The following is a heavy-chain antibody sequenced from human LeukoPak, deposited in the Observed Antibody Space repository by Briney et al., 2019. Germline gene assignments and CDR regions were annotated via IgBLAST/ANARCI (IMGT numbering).Heavy chain of an antibody. CDR3: ARRWNYGRNYYIDV. J-gene: IGHJ6*03. V-gene: IGHV4-34*01. Sequence: SATLSLTCAVYGRSFSNYYWSWIRQPPRKGLEWIGEINDSGRINYNPSLMSGVTVSVDTSKNQFSLRLTSVTATDTAVYYCARRWNYGRNYYIDVWGNGATVSVSS. CDR1: GRSFSNYY. D-gene: IGHD1-7*01. CDR2: INDSGRI.